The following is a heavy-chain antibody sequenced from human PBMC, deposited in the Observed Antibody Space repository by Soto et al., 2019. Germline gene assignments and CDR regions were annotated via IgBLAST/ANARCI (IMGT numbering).Heavy chain of an antibody. CDR3: AIGDRSSCIGNH. Sequence: QVHLVQSGAEVTKAGSSVKVSCKASGGTFSSHAFSWVRQAPGQGLEWEGGLIPIFETANYAQEFQGRVTICAEESTNTVILELNNLRSDDTAIYFCAIGDRSSCIGNHWGPGTQVTVS. CDR1: GGTFSSHA. V-gene: IGHV1-69*01. CDR2: LIPIFETA. J-gene: IGHJ4*02. D-gene: IGHD6-6*01.